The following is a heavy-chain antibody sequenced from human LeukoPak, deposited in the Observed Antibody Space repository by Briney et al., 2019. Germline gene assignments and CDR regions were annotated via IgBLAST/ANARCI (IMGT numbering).Heavy chain of an antibody. J-gene: IGHJ4*02. CDR1: GYTFSAFH. D-gene: IGHD3-10*01. Sequence: ASVKVSCKASGYTFSAFHIHWVRLXPGXGPEWMGWVNPNSGDTNYAQRFRGRVTMTRDTSINTAYMELSSLRSDDTAVYYCARSNYYGSQSEYWGQGTLVAVSS. V-gene: IGHV1-2*02. CDR3: ARSNYYGSQSEY. CDR2: VNPNSGDT.